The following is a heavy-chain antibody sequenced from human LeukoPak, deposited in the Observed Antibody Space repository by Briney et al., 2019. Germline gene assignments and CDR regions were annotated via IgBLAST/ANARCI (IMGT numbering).Heavy chain of an antibody. CDR1: GGSISSYY. Sequence: SSETLSLTCTVSGGSISSYYWSWIRQPPGKGLEWIGYIYYSGSTNYNPSLKSRVTISVDTSKNQFSLKLSSVTAADTAVYYCARSERFLEWLPFDYWGQGTLVTVSS. CDR2: IYYSGST. D-gene: IGHD3-3*01. J-gene: IGHJ4*02. CDR3: ARSERFLEWLPFDY. V-gene: IGHV4-59*08.